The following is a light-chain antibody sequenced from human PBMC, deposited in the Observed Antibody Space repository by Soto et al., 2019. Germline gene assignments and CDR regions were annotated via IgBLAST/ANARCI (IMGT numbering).Light chain of an antibody. CDR2: ASY. Sequence: DIQITQSPSSLSASVGDRVTITCRASQSISSHLNWYQHKPGRPPNLLIFASYILEGGVPSRFSGSGSDTYFTLTIDSLQPEDVATYYCQHSYITPRYTFGQGTKVEI. CDR3: QHSYITPRYT. J-gene: IGKJ2*01. V-gene: IGKV1-39*01. CDR1: QSISSH.